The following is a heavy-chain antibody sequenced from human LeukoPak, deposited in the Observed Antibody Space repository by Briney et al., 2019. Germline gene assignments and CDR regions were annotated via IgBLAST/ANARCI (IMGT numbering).Heavy chain of an antibody. J-gene: IGHJ5*02. CDR1: GYTFTTYD. D-gene: IGHD3-22*01. Sequence: GASVKVSCKASGYTFTTYDINWVRQATGQGLEWMGWMNPNSGNTGYAQKFQGRVTMTRNTSISTAYMELSSLRSEDTAVYYCARTYSYDPESDNWFDPWGQGTLVTVSS. CDR3: ARTYSYDPESDNWFDP. CDR2: MNPNSGNT. V-gene: IGHV1-8*01.